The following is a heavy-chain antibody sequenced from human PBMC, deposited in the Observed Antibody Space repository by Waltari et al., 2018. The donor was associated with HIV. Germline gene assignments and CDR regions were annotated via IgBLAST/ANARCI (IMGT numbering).Heavy chain of an antibody. D-gene: IGHD3-3*01. CDR3: ARGIYGDISGDMDV. Sequence: QVQLQESGPGLVKPSETLSLTCTVPGGSISNYYWSWIRPPPGKGLEWIGYMYYSGRTNYNPSLKSLFTISLDTSKNQFSLKLRSVTAADTAVYYCARGIYGDISGDMDVWGQVTTVTVSS. V-gene: IGHV4-59*01. CDR2: MYYSGRT. CDR1: GGSISNYY. J-gene: IGHJ6*02.